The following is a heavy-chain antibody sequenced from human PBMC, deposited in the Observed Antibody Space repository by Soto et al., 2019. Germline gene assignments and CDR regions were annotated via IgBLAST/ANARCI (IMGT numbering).Heavy chain of an antibody. J-gene: IGHJ5*02. CDR2: INHSGST. CDR3: ARGVRDIVLMVYAVGVNWFDP. CDR1: GGSFSGYY. D-gene: IGHD2-8*01. V-gene: IGHV4-34*01. Sequence: PSETLSLTCAVYGGSFSGYYWSWIRQPPGKWLEWIGEINHSGSTNYNPSLKSRVTISVDTSKNQFSLKLSSVTAADTAVYYCARGVRDIVLMVYAVGVNWFDPWGQGXLVTVYS.